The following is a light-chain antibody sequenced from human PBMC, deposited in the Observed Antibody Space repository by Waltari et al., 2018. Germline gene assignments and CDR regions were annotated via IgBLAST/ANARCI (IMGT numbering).Light chain of an antibody. CDR3: QTGGHGTWV. J-gene: IGLJ3*02. CDR1: SGHSSNV. CDR2: VNSEGSH. Sequence: QLVLTQSPSASASLGASVKLTCTLSSGHSSNVIAWLPQQPEKGPRYLMKVNSEGSHSKGDKIPDRFSGSSSGTEHYLTISSLQSEDEADYYCQTGGHGTWVFGGGTKLTVL. V-gene: IGLV4-69*01.